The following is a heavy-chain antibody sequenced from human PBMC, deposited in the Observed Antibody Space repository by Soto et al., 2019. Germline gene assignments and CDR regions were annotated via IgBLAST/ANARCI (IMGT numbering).Heavy chain of an antibody. Sequence: ASVKVSCKASGYTFTGYYMHWVRQAPGQGLEWMGWIKPNSGGTNYAQKIQGWVTMTRDKSISTAYMELSRLRSDDTAVYYCARSVGDIVVVPAAIFPYYYGMDVWGQGTTVTVSS. CDR1: GYTFTGYY. V-gene: IGHV1-2*04. CDR3: ARSVGDIVVVPAAIFPYYYGMDV. CDR2: IKPNSGGT. J-gene: IGHJ6*02. D-gene: IGHD2-2*01.